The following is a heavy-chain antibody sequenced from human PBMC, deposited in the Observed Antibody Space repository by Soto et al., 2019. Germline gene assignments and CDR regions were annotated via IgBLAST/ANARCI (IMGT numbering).Heavy chain of an antibody. Sequence: SETLSLTCTVSGGSISSGGYYWSWIRQHPGKGLEWIGYIYYSGSTYYNPSLKSRVTISVDTSKNQFSLKLSSVTAADTAVYYCARVLKNLITMVRGAHFDYWGQGTLVTVSS. CDR3: ARVLKNLITMVRGAHFDY. V-gene: IGHV4-31*03. J-gene: IGHJ4*02. D-gene: IGHD3-10*01. CDR2: IYYSGST. CDR1: GGSISSGGYY.